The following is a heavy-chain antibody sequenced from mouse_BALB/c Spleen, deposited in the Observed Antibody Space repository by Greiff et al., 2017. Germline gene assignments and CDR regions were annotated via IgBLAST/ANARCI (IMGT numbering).Heavy chain of an antibody. CDR3: ARRDYDGGAWFAY. V-gene: IGHV3-2*02. CDR2: ISYSGST. Sequence: EVKLMESGPGLVKPSQSLSLTCNVTGYSITSDYAWNWIRQRPGNKLEWMGYISYSGSTSYNPSLKSRISITRDTSKNQFFLQLNSVTTEDTATYYCARRDYDGGAWFAYWGQGTLVTVSA. J-gene: IGHJ3*01. D-gene: IGHD2-4*01. CDR1: GYSITSDYA.